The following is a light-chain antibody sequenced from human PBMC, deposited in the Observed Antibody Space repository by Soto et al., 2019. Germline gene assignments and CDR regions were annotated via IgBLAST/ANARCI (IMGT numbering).Light chain of an antibody. CDR2: DAS. V-gene: IGKV1-5*01. CDR3: QQYAYWPET. J-gene: IGKJ1*01. Sequence: DIQMTQSPSTLSASVGDRVTITCRASQSISSWLAWYQQKPGRAPKLLIYDASSLESGVPSRFSGSGSGTNFTLAISSLQSEDFAVYYCQQYAYWPETFGQGTKVDIK. CDR1: QSISSW.